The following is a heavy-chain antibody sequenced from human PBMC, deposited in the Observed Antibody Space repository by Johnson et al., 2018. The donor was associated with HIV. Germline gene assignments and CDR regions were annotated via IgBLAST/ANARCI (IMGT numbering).Heavy chain of an antibody. CDR3: ARELRFNRTVQGRVIISGVFDM. V-gene: IGHV3-30*04. Sequence: QVQLVESGGGVVRPERSLRLSCSASGLTFSRYAMHWVRQAPGKGLEWVACISYDGSNKYSADSVKGRCTISRDHTKNKLYLEMNSLSTEDTAVYSCARELRFNRTVQGRVIISGVFDMWGQGTVVHVSS. J-gene: IGHJ3*02. CDR1: GLTFSRYA. D-gene: IGHD2/OR15-2a*01. CDR2: ISYDGSNK.